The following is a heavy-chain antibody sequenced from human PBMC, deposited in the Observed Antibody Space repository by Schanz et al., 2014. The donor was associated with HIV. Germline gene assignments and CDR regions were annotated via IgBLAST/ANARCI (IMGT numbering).Heavy chain of an antibody. CDR1: GFTFSSYG. J-gene: IGHJ3*01. CDR3: SRVGGWGAFDF. V-gene: IGHV3-23*01. D-gene: IGHD3-10*01. Sequence: EVQILESGGGLVQPGGSLRLSCAASGFTFSSYGMHWVRQAPGKGLEWVADIRGDGATHYADSVRGRFTVSKDNSKNLSYLQMNGLRAEDTAVYYCSRVGGWGAFDFWGQGTMLTVSS. CDR2: IRGDGAT.